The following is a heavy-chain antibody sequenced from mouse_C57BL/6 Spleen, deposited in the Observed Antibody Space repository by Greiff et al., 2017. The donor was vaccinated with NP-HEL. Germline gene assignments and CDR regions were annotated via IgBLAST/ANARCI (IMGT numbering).Heavy chain of an antibody. J-gene: IGHJ3*01. CDR1: GYTFTTYP. CDR2: FHPYNDDT. D-gene: IGHD2-5*01. Sequence: VKLVESGAELVKPGASVKMSCKASGYTFTTYPIEWMKQNHGKSLEWIGNFHPYNDDTKYNEKFKGKATLTVEKSSSTVYLELSRLTSDDSAVYYRARRDSNYPFAYWGQGTLVTVSA. V-gene: IGHV1-47*01. CDR3: ARRDSNYPFAY.